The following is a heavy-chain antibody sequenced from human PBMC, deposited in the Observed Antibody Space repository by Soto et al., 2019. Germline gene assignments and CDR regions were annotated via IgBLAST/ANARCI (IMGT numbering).Heavy chain of an antibody. V-gene: IGHV1-18*01. CDR2: ISAYNGNT. Sequence: ASVKVSCKASGYTVTSYGISWVRQAPGQGLEWMGWISAYNGNTNYAQKLQGRVTMTTDTSTSTAYMELRSLRSDDTAVYYCARDLRGYCSGGSCHDAFDIWGQGTMVTVSS. CDR3: ARDLRGYCSGGSCHDAFDI. J-gene: IGHJ3*02. CDR1: GYTVTSYG. D-gene: IGHD2-15*01.